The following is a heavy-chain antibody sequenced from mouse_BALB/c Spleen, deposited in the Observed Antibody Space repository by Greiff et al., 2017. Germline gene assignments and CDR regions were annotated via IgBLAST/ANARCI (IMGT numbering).Heavy chain of an antibody. D-gene: IGHD2-3*01. CDR2: ISDGGSYT. J-gene: IGHJ1*01. Sequence: EVQGVESGGGLVKPGGSLKLSCAASGFTFSDYYMYWVRQTPEKRLEWVATISDGGSYTYYPDSVKGRFTISRDNAKNNLYLQMSSLKSEDTAMYYCARGGLPIYDGYYVNFDVWGAGTTVTVSS. V-gene: IGHV5-4*02. CDR3: ARGGLPIYDGYYVNFDV. CDR1: GFTFSDYY.